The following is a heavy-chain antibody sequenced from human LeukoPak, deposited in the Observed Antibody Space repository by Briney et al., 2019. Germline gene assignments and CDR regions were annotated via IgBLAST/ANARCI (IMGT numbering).Heavy chain of an antibody. D-gene: IGHD4-17*01. CDR1: GGSINNYY. CDR2: IYYRGST. J-gene: IGHJ4*02. Sequence: SETLSLTCTVSGGSINNYYWSWIRQPPGKGLEWIRYIYYRGSTNYNPSLKSRVTFSVDTSKNQFSLKLNSVTAADTAVYYCARGGDYGDLRYFDYWGQGTLVTVSS. V-gene: IGHV4-59*01. CDR3: ARGGDYGDLRYFDY.